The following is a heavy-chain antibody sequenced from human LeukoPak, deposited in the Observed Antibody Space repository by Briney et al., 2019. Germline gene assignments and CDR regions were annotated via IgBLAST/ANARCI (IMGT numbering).Heavy chain of an antibody. CDR3: ARVLAVALIDY. V-gene: IGHV3-7*01. CDR1: GFTFSSYW. J-gene: IGHJ4*02. Sequence: PGGSLRLSCAASGFTFSSYWMSWVRQAPGKGLKWVANIKQDGSEKYYVDSVKGRFTISRGNAKNSLYLQMNSLRAEDTAVYYCARVLAVALIDYWGQGTLVTVSS. D-gene: IGHD6-19*01. CDR2: IKQDGSEK.